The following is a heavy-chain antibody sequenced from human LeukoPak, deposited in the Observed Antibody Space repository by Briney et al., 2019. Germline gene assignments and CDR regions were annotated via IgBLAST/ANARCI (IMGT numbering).Heavy chain of an antibody. CDR3: ARDTNLRDSFDI. J-gene: IGHJ3*02. CDR2: IYYSGST. D-gene: IGHD2-8*01. V-gene: IGHV4-59*01. Sequence: SETLSLTCTVSGGSISSYYWSWIRQPPGKGLEWIGYIYYSGSTNYNPSLKSRVTISVDTSKDQFSLKLSSVTAADTAVYYCARDTNLRDSFDIWGQGTMVTVSS. CDR1: GGSISSYY.